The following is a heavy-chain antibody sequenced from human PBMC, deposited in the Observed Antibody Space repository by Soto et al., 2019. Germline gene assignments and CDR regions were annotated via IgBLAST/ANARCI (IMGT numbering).Heavy chain of an antibody. J-gene: IGHJ4*02. CDR1: GFSLATSGVG. CDR3: AHRRTSSREARFDY. V-gene: IGHV2-5*01. Sequence: QITLKESGPTLVKPTQTLTLTCTFSGFSLATSGVGVGWIRQPPGKALEWLAVIYWNDDKYYSPSLKTRLATTKDTSKNQVVRTMTNMDPMDTGAYFSAHRRTSSREARFDYWGQGTLVTVSS. CDR2: IYWNDDK. D-gene: IGHD1-26*01.